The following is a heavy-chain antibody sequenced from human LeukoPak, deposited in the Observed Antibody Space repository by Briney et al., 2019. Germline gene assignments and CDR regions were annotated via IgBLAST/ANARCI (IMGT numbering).Heavy chain of an antibody. CDR3: ARYSSSGRGY. CDR2: INPNSGNT. V-gene: IGHV1-8*02. Sequence: ASVKVSCRASGYTFTGYYMHWVRQAPGQGLEWMGWINPNSGNTGYAQKFQGRVTMTRNTSISTAYMELSSLRSEDTAVYYCARYSSSGRGYWGQGTLVTVSS. D-gene: IGHD6-13*01. CDR1: GYTFTGYY. J-gene: IGHJ4*02.